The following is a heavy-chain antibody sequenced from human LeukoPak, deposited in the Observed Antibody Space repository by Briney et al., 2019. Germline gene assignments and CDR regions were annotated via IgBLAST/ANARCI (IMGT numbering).Heavy chain of an antibody. D-gene: IGHD3-10*01. V-gene: IGHV4-59*01. CDR1: GGSISSYY. CDR3: ASLWFGELFFDP. Sequence: SETLSLTCTVSGGSISSYYWSWIRQPPGKGLEWIGYIYYSGSTNYNPSLKSRVTISVDTSKNQFSLKLSSVTAADTAVYYCASLWFGELFFDPWGQGTLVTVSS. J-gene: IGHJ5*02. CDR2: IYYSGST.